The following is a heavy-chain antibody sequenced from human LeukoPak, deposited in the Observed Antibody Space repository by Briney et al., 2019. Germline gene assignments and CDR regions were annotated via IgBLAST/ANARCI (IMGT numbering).Heavy chain of an antibody. CDR3: AIMHPYYDGSGYWVQ. CDR2: ISTSGGST. D-gene: IGHD3-22*01. J-gene: IGHJ4*02. V-gene: IGHV3-23*01. Sequence: PGESLRLSCAASGFTFSSYAMSWVRQAPGKGLEWVSGISTSGGSTSYADSVKGRFTISRDNPRNTLYMQMNSLRAEGTALYYCAIMHPYYDGSGYWVQWGQGTLVTVSS. CDR1: GFTFSSYA.